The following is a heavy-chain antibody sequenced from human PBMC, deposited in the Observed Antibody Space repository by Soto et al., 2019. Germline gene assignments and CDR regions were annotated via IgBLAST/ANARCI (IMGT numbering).Heavy chain of an antibody. Sequence: QPGWSLRLSCAASEFTFSSYAMHWVRQAPGKGLEWVAVISYDGSNKYYADSVKGRFTISRDNSKNTLYLQMNSLRAEDTAVYYCERTLNRDYEACVYRGHGTLVTVAA. CDR2: ISYDGSNK. CDR1: EFTFSSYA. CDR3: ERTLNRDYEACVY. J-gene: IGHJ4*01. D-gene: IGHD4-17*01. V-gene: IGHV3-30-3*01.